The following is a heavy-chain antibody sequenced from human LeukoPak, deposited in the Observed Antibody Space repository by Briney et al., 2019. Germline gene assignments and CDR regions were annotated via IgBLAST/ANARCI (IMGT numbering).Heavy chain of an antibody. Sequence: ASVKVSCTASGYTFTSYAMHWVRQAPGQRLEWMGWINAGNGNTKYSQKFQGRVTITRDTSASTAYMELSSLRSEDTAVYYCARGRGYSSSWSDAFDIWGQGTMVTVSS. V-gene: IGHV1-3*01. CDR3: ARGRGYSSSWSDAFDI. CDR1: GYTFTSYA. CDR2: INAGNGNT. J-gene: IGHJ3*02. D-gene: IGHD6-13*01.